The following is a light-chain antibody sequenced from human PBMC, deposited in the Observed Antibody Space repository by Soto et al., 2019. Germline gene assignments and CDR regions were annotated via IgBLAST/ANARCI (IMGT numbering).Light chain of an antibody. CDR3: QQYGT. J-gene: IGKJ1*01. CDR1: QSVLYSSNNKNY. V-gene: IGKV4-1*01. Sequence: DIVMTQSPDSLAVSLGERATINCKSSQSVLYSSNNKNYLAWYQQKPGQPPKLLIYWASTRESGVPDRFSGSGSGTDFPLTISSLQAEDVAVYYWQQYGTFGQGTKVEIK. CDR2: WAS.